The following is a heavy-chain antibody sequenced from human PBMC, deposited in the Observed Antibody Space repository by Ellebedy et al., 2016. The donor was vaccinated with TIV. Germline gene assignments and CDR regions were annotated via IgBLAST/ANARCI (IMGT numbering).Heavy chain of an antibody. V-gene: IGHV3-11*01. CDR3: ARGNNYYERSGLLDY. CDR1: AFSFSDYY. Sequence: GGSLRLXXAAYAFSFSDYYMSWIRQAPGKGLEWLSYISSSGTTIYYADSVKGRFAISRDNAKNSVFLQMNSLRADDTAVYYCARGNNYYERSGLLDYWGQGTLVTVSS. J-gene: IGHJ4*02. D-gene: IGHD3-22*01. CDR2: ISSSGTTI.